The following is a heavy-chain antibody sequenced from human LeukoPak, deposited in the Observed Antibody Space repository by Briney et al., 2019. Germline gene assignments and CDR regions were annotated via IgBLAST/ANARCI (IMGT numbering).Heavy chain of an antibody. D-gene: IGHD5-18*01. J-gene: IGHJ6*03. V-gene: IGHV1-18*01. CDR3: ARVDTVNYYYYMDV. Sequence: ASVRISCKASGYTFTTYGISWVRQAPGHGLEWMGWISTFNGHTNYAQSRQDRVTMTTDTSTSTVYMKLSSLISDDTAVYYCARVDTVNYYYYMDVWGNGTPVTVSS. CDR1: GYTFTTYG. CDR2: ISTFNGHT.